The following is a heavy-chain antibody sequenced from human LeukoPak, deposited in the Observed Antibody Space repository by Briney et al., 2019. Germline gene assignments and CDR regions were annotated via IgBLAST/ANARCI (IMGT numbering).Heavy chain of an antibody. CDR3: ARGPVLKNSSGYYRYYYYMDV. J-gene: IGHJ6*03. V-gene: IGHV4-34*01. Sequence: SETLSLTCVVYGGSFSGYYWNWIRHPPGKGLEWIGEIIHSGSTNYNPYLKSRVTISVDTSKNQFSLKLSSVTAADTAVFYCARGPVLKNSSGYYRYYYYMDVWGKGTTVTVSS. CDR2: IIHSGST. CDR1: GGSFSGYY. D-gene: IGHD3-22*01.